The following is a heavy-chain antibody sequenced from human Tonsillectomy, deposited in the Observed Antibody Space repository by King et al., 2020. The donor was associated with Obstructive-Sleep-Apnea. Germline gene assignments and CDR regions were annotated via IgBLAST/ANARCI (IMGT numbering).Heavy chain of an antibody. CDR2: ISYDGSNK. D-gene: IGHD3-9*01. J-gene: IGHJ3*02. V-gene: IGHV3-30*04. CDR3: AREGSPLAGYYKYFETHDAFDI. Sequence: VQLVESGGGVVQPGRSLRLSCAASGFTFSSYAMHWVRQAPGKGLEWVAVISYDGSNKYYADSVKGRFTISRDNSKNTLYLQMNSLRAEDTAVYYCAREGSPLAGYYKYFETHDAFDIWGQGTMVTVSS. CDR1: GFTFSSYA.